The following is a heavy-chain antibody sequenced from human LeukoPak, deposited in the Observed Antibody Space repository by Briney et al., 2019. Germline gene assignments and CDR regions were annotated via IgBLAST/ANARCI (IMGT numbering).Heavy chain of an antibody. CDR2: INHDGSEK. CDR3: ARGGSSRHDN. V-gene: IGHV3-7*01. J-gene: IGHJ4*02. D-gene: IGHD2-15*01. CDR1: GFTFSGYW. Sequence: PGGSLRLSCAASGFTFSGYWMSWVRQAPGKGLEWVATINHDGSEKYYVDSVKGRFTISRDNAENSLYLQVNSLRAEDTAVYYCARGGSSRHDNWGQGTLVTVSS.